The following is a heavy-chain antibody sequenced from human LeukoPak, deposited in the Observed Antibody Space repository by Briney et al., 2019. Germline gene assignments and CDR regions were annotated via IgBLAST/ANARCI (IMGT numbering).Heavy chain of an antibody. J-gene: IGHJ4*02. CDR1: GFTFSDYA. Sequence: PGGSLRLSCAASGFTFSDYAMTWVRQAPGKGLEWVSSISGSGDKTYYGDSMKGRLTISRDNVKNTVFLQMNSLRADVTALYYCAKAQAGTYDYWGQGTLVTVSS. CDR2: ISGSGDKT. V-gene: IGHV3-23*01. D-gene: IGHD6-19*01. CDR3: AKAQAGTYDY.